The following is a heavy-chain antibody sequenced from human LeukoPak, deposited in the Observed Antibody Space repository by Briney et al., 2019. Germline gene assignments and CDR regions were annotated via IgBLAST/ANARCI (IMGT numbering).Heavy chain of an antibody. CDR1: GGTFSSYA. J-gene: IGHJ4*02. Sequence: SVKVSCKASGGTFSSYAISWVRQAPGQGLEWMGGIIPIFGTANYAQKFQGRVTITADESTSTACMELSSLRSEDTAVYYCVKDRSDNSSWYLGDYWGQGTLVAVSS. CDR3: VKDRSDNSSWYLGDY. CDR2: IIPIFGTA. D-gene: IGHD6-13*01. V-gene: IGHV1-69*13.